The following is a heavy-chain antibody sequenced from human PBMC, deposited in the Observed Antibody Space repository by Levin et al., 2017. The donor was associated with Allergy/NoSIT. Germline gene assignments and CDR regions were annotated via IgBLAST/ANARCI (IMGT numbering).Heavy chain of an antibody. CDR2: IYYSGST. CDR3: AREVRVVPAAIGGVPPRYMDV. J-gene: IGHJ6*03. CDR1: GGSISSGDYY. Sequence: SETLSLTCTVSGGSISSGDYYWSWIRQPPGKGLEWIGYIYYSGSTYYNPSLKSRVTISVDTSKNQFSLKLSSVTAADTAVYYCAREVRVVPAAIGGVPPRYMDVWGKGTTVTVSS. V-gene: IGHV4-30-4*01. D-gene: IGHD2-2*01.